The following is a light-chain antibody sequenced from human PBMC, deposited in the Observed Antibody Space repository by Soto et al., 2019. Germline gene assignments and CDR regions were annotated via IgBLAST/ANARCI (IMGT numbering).Light chain of an antibody. CDR3: SSTAGNNNLV. V-gene: IGLV2-8*01. J-gene: IGLJ3*02. Sequence: QSALTQSPSASGSPGQSVTSSCTGTSSDVGGHNYVSWYQHHPGKAPKLIIYEVSKRPSGVPDRFSGSKSGNTASLTVSGLQAEDEAVAYCSSTAGNNNLVFGGGTKLTVL. CDR1: SSDVGGHNY. CDR2: EVS.